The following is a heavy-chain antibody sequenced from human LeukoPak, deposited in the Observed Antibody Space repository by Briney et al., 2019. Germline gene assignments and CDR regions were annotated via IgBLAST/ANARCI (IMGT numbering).Heavy chain of an antibody. CDR2: ISAYNGNT. D-gene: IGHD2-2*01. J-gene: IGHJ4*02. V-gene: IGHV1-18*01. CDR3: ARALLSTSSSPLDY. CDR1: GYRFTSYG. Sequence: ASVKVSCKASGYRFTSYGISWVRQAPGQGLEWMGWISAYNGNTNYAQKLQGRVTMTTDTSTTTAYMELTSLRSDDTAVYYCARALLSTSSSPLDYWGQGTLVTVSS.